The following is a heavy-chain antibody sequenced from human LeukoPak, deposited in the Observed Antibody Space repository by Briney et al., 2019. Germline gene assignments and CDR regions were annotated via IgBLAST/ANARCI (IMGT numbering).Heavy chain of an antibody. CDR1: GFSFSTYW. V-gene: IGHV3-7*01. D-gene: IGHD5-18*01. J-gene: IGHJ4*02. Sequence: GGSLRLSCTASGFSFSTYWMNWVRQPPGKGLEWVANIMRDGSEKYYVDSVKGRFTISRDNAKNSLYLQMNSLRAEDTAVYYCARDPSRGYSYGYADYWGQGSLVTVSS. CDR2: IMRDGSEK. CDR3: ARDPSRGYSYGYADY.